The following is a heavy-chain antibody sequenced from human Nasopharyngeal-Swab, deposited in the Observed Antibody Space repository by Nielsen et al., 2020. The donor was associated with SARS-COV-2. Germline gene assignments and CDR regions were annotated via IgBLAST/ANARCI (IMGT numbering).Heavy chain of an antibody. V-gene: IGHV1-69*10. CDR3: AREGEYGAYDATDY. CDR2: SVPALGLP. D-gene: IGHD5-12*01. Sequence: WVRQAPGQGLEWMGGSVPALGLPNYAQKFRGRLTISADRSTTTSYLELSSLRFEDTAIYYCAREGEYGAYDATDYWGQGTRVTVSS. J-gene: IGHJ4*02.